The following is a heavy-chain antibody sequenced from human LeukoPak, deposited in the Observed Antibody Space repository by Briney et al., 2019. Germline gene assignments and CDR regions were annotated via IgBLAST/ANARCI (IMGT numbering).Heavy chain of an antibody. CDR3: ATDGAGFDT. V-gene: IGHV3-11*01. Sequence: SGGSLRLSCAASGFTFNDYYMSWIRQAPGKGLEWLSYINIGGTNTHYADSVKGRFTISRDNAKKSLYLEMNNLRAEDTAVYYCATDGAGFDTWGQGVLVTVSS. J-gene: IGHJ5*02. CDR1: GFTFNDYY. CDR2: INIGGTNT.